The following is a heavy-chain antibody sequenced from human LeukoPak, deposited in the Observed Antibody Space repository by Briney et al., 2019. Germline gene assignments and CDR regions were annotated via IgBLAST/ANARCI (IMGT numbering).Heavy chain of an antibody. CDR3: ARPHRNIAVAMSGGAFDI. D-gene: IGHD6-19*01. V-gene: IGHV4-34*01. CDR2: INHSGST. J-gene: IGHJ3*02. Sequence: SETLSLTCAVYGGSFSGYYWSWIRQPPGKGVEWIGEINHSGSTNYNPSLKSRVTISVDTSKNQFSLKLSSVTAADTAVYYCARPHRNIAVAMSGGAFDIWGQGTMVTVSS. CDR1: GGSFSGYY.